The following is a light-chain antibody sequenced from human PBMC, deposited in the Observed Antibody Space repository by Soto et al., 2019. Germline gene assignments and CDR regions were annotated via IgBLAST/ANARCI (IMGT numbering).Light chain of an antibody. J-gene: IGLJ2*01. Sequence: QSVLTQPPSVSGAPGQRVTISCSGSSSNIGAGYDVNWYQQLPGTAPKLLIYGNNNRPSGVPDRLSGSKSGTSASLAITGLQAEDEADYYCQFYDSSLSGVVFGGGTKLTVL. CDR1: SSNIGAGYD. CDR2: GNN. V-gene: IGLV1-40*01. CDR3: QFYDSSLSGVV.